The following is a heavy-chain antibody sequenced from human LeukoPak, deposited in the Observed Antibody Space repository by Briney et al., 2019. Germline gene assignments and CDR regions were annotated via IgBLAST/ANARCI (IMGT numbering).Heavy chain of an antibody. V-gene: IGHV3-48*04. D-gene: IGHD2-8*01. CDR3: ARVRGPTVRTMYFDY. CDR2: ISPGGTTI. J-gene: IGHJ4*02. Sequence: GGSLRLSCAASGFTFSSYAMSWVRQTPGRGLEWLSYISPGGTTINSADSVKDRFITSRDNGKSSLFLQTNSLRAEDTAVYYCARVRGPTVRTMYFDYWGQGTLVTVSS. CDR1: GFTFSSYA.